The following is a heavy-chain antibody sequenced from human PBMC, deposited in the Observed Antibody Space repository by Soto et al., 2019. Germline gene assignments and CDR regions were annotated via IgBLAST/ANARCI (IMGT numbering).Heavy chain of an antibody. V-gene: IGHV1-8*01. CDR2: MNPNSGNT. J-gene: IGHJ6*02. CDR1: GYTFTSYD. D-gene: IGHD6-19*01. CDR3: ARTLRSIAVAGTSYYYGMDV. Sequence: ASVKVSCKASGYTFTSYDINWVRQATGQGLEWMGWMNPNSGNTGYAQKFQGRVTMTRNTSISTAYMELSSLRSEDTAVYYCARTLRSIAVAGTSYYYGMDVWGHGTTVTSP.